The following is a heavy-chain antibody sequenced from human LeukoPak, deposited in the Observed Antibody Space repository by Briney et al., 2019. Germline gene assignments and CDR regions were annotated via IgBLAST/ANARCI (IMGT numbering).Heavy chain of an antibody. CDR3: ARGDYYDSSGYYLQNWFDP. CDR1: GGSINTYY. J-gene: IGHJ5*02. Sequence: SETLSLTCTVSGGSINTYYWSWLRQPPGKGLEWIGFISYSGSTDYNPSLKSRVTISVDTSKNQFSLKLSSVTAADTAVYYCARGDYYDSSGYYLQNWFDPWGQGTLVTVSS. D-gene: IGHD3-22*01. CDR2: ISYSGST. V-gene: IGHV4-59*01.